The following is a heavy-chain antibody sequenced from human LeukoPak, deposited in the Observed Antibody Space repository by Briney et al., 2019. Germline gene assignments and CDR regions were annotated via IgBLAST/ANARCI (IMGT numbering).Heavy chain of an antibody. CDR1: GFTFSTYG. V-gene: IGHV3-30*03. J-gene: IGHJ4*02. CDR3: ARGYSYGDF. CDR2: ISSDGSSK. D-gene: IGHD5-18*01. Sequence: GGSLRLSCAASGFTFSTYGMHWVRQAPGKGLEWVAVISSDGSSKHYADSVKGRFTISRDDSKKTLYLQMSSLTAEDTAVYYCARGYSYGDFWGQETLVTVSS.